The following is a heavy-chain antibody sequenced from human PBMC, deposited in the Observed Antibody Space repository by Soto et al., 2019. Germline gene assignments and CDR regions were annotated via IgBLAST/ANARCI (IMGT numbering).Heavy chain of an antibody. D-gene: IGHD3-10*01. Sequence: GGSLRLSCAASGFSFSSYGMYWVRQAPGKGLEWLANIRYDGSKEYYADFVKGRFTISRDNSKNTLYLQMNSLRAEDTAVYYCARDRTYFGSGAVGMDVWGQGTTVTV. V-gene: IGHV3-33*07. CDR2: IRYDGSKE. J-gene: IGHJ6*02. CDR1: GFSFSSYG. CDR3: ARDRTYFGSGAVGMDV.